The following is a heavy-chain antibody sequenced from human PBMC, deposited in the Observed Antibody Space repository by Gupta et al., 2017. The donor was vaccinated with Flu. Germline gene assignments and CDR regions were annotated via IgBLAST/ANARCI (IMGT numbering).Heavy chain of an antibody. D-gene: IGHD6-19*01. Sequence: EVQLVQSGAEVKKPGESLRISCKGSGYSFTSYWISWVRQMPGKGLEWMGRIDPSDSYTNYSPSFQGHVTISADKSISTAYLQWRRLKAPDTAMYYCARRTVSGTYYGMDVWGQGTTVTVYS. J-gene: IGHJ6*02. CDR2: IDPSDSYT. V-gene: IGHV5-10-1*01. CDR3: ARRTVSGTYYGMDV. CDR1: GYSFTSYW.